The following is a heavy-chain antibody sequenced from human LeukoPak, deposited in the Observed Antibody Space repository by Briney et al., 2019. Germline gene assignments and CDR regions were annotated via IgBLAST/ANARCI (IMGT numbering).Heavy chain of an antibody. CDR2: ISGSGAGT. V-gene: IGHV3-23*01. CDR3: AKAYTSTLYVGFDY. J-gene: IGHJ4*02. Sequence: PGGSLRLSCAASGFTFSSYAMSWVRQAPGKGLEWVSIISGSGAGTSYADSVKGRFTISRDNSKNTLYLQMSSLRAEDTAVYYCAKAYTSTLYVGFDYWGQGTLVTVSS. D-gene: IGHD6-13*01. CDR1: GFTFSSYA.